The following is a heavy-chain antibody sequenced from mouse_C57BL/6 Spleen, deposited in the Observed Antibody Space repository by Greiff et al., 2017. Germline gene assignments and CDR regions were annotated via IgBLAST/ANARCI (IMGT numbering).Heavy chain of an antibody. CDR2: INPSSGYT. D-gene: IGHD2-3*01. CDR1: GYTFTSYW. V-gene: IGHV1-7*01. J-gene: IGHJ2*01. CDR3: SRSDGYYFDY. Sequence: QVQLKQSGAELAKPGASVKLSCKASGYTFTSYWMHWVKQRPGQGLEWIGYINPSSGYTKYNQKFKAKATLTADKSSSTAYMQLSSLTYDDSAVYYCSRSDGYYFDYWGQGTTLTVSS.